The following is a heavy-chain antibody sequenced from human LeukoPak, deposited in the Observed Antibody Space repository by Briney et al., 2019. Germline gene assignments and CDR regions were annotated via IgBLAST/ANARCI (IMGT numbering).Heavy chain of an antibody. CDR1: GFTFSSYA. J-gene: IGHJ4*02. V-gene: IGHV3-30-3*01. D-gene: IGHD2-21*02. CDR3: ARDYRVVTAINPEGYFDY. CDR2: ISYDGSNK. Sequence: QSGGSLRLSCAASGFTFSSYAMHWVRQAPGKGLEWVAVISYDGSNKYYADSVKGRFTISRDNSKNTLYLQMNSLRAEDTAVYYCARDYRVVTAINPEGYFDYWGQGTLVTVSS.